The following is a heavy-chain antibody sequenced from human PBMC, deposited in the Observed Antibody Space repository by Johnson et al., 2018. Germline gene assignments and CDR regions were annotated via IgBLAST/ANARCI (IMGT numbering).Heavy chain of an antibody. Sequence: QVQLVGAGGGVVQPGRSLRLSCAASGFTFSNYVMHWVRPAPGKGLEWVTVLSYDGSNKKYADSVKGRFTLSRDNVKNTRYLQMNSLRVEDTAVYYCAKDNGPTMIRCFQHWGQGTLVTVSS. CDR3: AKDNGPTMIRCFQH. D-gene: IGHD3-22*01. CDR1: GFTFSNYV. J-gene: IGHJ1*01. CDR2: LSYDGSNK. V-gene: IGHV3-30*18.